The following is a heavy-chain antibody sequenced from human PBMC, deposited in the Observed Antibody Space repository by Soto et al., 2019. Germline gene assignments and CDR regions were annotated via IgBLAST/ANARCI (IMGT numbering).Heavy chain of an antibody. CDR2: INSDGSTT. V-gene: IGHV3-74*01. CDR1: GFTFSSYW. D-gene: IGHD6-13*01. CDR3: ASTLVWGDFDI. Sequence: GGSLRLSCAASGFTFSSYWMHWVRQAPGKGLVWVSRINSDGSTTSYADSVKGRFTISRDNAKNTLYLQVNSLRAEDTAVYYCASTLVWGDFDIWGQGTMVTVSS. J-gene: IGHJ3*02.